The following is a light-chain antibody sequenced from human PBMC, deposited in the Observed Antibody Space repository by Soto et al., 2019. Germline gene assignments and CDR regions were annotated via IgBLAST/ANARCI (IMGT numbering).Light chain of an antibody. CDR1: QSISDS. CDR3: QQYNGYWT. J-gene: IGKJ1*01. CDR2: EAS. Sequence: GARVTIPCRASQSISDSLAWYQQKPGKAPKLLIYEASNLKSGVPSRFSGSGSGTEYTLTISSLQPDDFASYYCQQYNGYWTFGQGTKVEIK. V-gene: IGKV1-5*03.